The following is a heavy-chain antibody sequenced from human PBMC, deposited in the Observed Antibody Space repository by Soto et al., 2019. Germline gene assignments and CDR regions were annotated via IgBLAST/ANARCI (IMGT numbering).Heavy chain of an antibody. Sequence: LRLSCAASGFTFGNDWMHWVRQAPGKGLEWVSRINADGGSTHYADSVRGRFTISRDNAKNTLFLQLNSLRVEDTAIYYCIKVLTRGVGVPRFYFDSWGQGTLVTVSS. CDR2: INADGGST. J-gene: IGHJ4*02. CDR3: IKVLTRGVGVPRFYFDS. D-gene: IGHD3-9*01. V-gene: IGHV3-74*01. CDR1: GFTFGNDW.